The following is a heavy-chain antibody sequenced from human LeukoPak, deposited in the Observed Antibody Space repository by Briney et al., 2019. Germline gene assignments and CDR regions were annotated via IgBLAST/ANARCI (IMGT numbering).Heavy chain of an antibody. V-gene: IGHV3-15*04. J-gene: IGHJ3*02. CDR3: TTYDSSGDHGFDI. CDR2: IESEFDGGTT. CDR1: GFAFTNAW. Sequence: PGGSLRLSCAASGFAFTNAWMSWVRQTPGKGLEWVGRIESEFDGGTTDYAAPVKGRFSISRDDSKSTLYLQMNSLKTEDTAVYYCTTYDSSGDHGFDIWGQGTMVTVSS. D-gene: IGHD3-22*01.